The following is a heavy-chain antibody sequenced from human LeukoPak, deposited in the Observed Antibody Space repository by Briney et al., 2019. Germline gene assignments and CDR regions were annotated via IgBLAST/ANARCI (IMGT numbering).Heavy chain of an antibody. Sequence: GGSLRLSCTASGFTIGDYAMSWFRQAPGKGQEWGGFIRSKAYGGTTEYAEAVKGRFTISRDNSKSIAYLQMNSLKTEDTAVYYCTRDRYDIVVVPAAIDRVTARPYYYYMDVWGKGTTVTVSS. CDR1: GFTIGDYA. D-gene: IGHD2-2*01. V-gene: IGHV3-49*03. CDR3: TRDRYDIVVVPAAIDRVTARPYYYYMDV. CDR2: IRSKAYGGTT. J-gene: IGHJ6*03.